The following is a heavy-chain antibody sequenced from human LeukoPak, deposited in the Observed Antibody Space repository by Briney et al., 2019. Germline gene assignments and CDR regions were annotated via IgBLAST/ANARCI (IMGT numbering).Heavy chain of an antibody. CDR3: ARGPYYDSSGYYSLISPTHDAFDI. Sequence: PSQTLSLTCTVSGGSISSGGYYWSWIRQHPGKGLEWIGYIYYSGSTYYNPSLKSRVTISVDTSKNQFSLKLSSVTAADTAVYYCARGPYYDSSGYYSLISPTHDAFDIWGQGTMVTVSS. CDR1: GGSISSGGYY. V-gene: IGHV4-31*03. J-gene: IGHJ3*02. D-gene: IGHD3-22*01. CDR2: IYYSGST.